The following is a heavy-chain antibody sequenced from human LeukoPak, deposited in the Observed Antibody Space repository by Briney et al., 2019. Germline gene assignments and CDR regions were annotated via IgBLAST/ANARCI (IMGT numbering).Heavy chain of an antibody. CDR2: IYCDDDK. J-gene: IGHJ5*02. V-gene: IGHV2-5*02. Sequence: SGPTLVKPTQTLTLTCTFSGFSLTITGVGVGWIRQPPGKALEWLALIYCDDDKQYSPSLKSRLTIPKDTSKNQVVLTMTNMDPVDTATYYCAHISDSWFDPWGQGILVTVSS. D-gene: IGHD3-22*01. CDR3: AHISDSWFDP. CDR1: GFSLTITGVG.